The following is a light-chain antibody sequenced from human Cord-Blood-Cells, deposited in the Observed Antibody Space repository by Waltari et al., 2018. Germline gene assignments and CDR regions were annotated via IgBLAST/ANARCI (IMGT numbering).Light chain of an antibody. CDR2: DAS. V-gene: IGKV1-33*01. CDR1: HDISNY. Sequence: IQMTQSHSSLSASVADRFTITCQASHDISNYLNWYQQKPGKAPKLLIYDASNLETGVPSRFSGSGSGTDFTFTISSLQPEDIATYYCQQYDNLPPFTFGPGTKVDIK. J-gene: IGKJ3*01. CDR3: QQYDNLPPFT.